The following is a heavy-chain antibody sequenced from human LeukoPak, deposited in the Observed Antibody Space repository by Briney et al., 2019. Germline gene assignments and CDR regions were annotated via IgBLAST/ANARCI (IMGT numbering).Heavy chain of an antibody. J-gene: IGHJ3*02. V-gene: IGHV3-30*03. CDR1: GFTFSSYG. CDR2: ISYDGSNK. CDR3: ARDRNSFGIASSSWSHDAFDM. D-gene: IGHD6-13*01. Sequence: GGSLRLSCAASGFTFSSYGMHWVRQAPGKGLEWVAVISYDGSNKYYADSVKGRFTISRDNSKNTLYLQMNSLRAEDTAVYYCARDRNSFGIASSSWSHDAFDMWGQGTMVTVSS.